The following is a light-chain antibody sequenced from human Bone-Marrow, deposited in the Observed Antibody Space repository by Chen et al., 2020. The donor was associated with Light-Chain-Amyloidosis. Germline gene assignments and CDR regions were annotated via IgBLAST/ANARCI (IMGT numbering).Light chain of an antibody. CDR3: RSYTSSSTLV. CDR1: SSDVGGYNF. CDR2: DVS. J-gene: IGLJ2*01. Sequence: QSALTQPASVSGSPGQSITISCTGTSSDVGGYNFVSWYQQHPGKAPKIMIYDVSNRPSGVSNRFSGSKSGNTASLTISGLQAEDEADYYCRSYTSSSTLVFGGGTKLTVL. V-gene: IGLV2-14*01.